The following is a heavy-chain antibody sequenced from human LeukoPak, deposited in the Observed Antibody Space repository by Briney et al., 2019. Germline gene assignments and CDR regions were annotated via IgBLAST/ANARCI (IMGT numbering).Heavy chain of an antibody. V-gene: IGHV3-7*01. Sequence: PGGSLRLSCATSGFTFSRHWMSWFRQAPGKGLEWLANINQDGSGKYYVDSVKGRFTISRDNAKNSLYLQMNSLRSEDTAIYYCAEGTTGWGQGTLVTVSS. CDR2: INQDGSGK. J-gene: IGHJ1*01. D-gene: IGHD1-1*01. CDR1: GFTFSRHW. CDR3: AEGTTG.